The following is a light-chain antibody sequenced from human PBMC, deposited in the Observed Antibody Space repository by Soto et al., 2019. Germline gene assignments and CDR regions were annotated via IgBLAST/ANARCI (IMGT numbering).Light chain of an antibody. CDR1: QSMYTY. J-gene: IGKJ5*01. CDR2: GAS. CDR3: QQGHSTIT. V-gene: IGKV1-39*01. Sequence: DIQMTQSPSSLSASVGDRVSITFRASQSMYTYLTWYQQKEGKAPALLIHGASTLHSGVPSRFSGSGSGTDFTLTITSLPPEEFATYSCQQGHSTITSSHRTRIDI.